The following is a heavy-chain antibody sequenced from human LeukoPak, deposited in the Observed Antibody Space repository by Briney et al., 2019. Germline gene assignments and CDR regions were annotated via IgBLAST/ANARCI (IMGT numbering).Heavy chain of an antibody. CDR3: ASRPTYDTGAFDV. D-gene: IGHD3-22*01. Sequence: GESLKISCKGSGYSFTTYWNGWVRQMPGKGLEWMGIIYPGDSDTRYSPSFQGQVTISADKSISTAYLQWSSLKASDTAMYYCASRPTYDTGAFDVWGQGTMVTVSS. J-gene: IGHJ3*01. CDR2: IYPGDSDT. V-gene: IGHV5-51*01. CDR1: GYSFTTYW.